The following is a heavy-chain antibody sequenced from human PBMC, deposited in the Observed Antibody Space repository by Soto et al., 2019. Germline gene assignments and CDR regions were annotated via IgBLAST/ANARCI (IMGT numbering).Heavy chain of an antibody. D-gene: IGHD2-15*01. J-gene: IGHJ5*02. CDR1: GFTFSSYG. V-gene: IGHV3-30*18. CDR3: AKHRGGRFDP. CDR2: ISYDGSNK. Sequence: QVQLVESGGGVVQPGRSLRLSCAASGFTFSSYGMHWVRQAPGKGLEWVAVISYDGSNKYYADSVKGRFTISRDNSKNTLYLQMNSLRAEDTAVYYCAKHRGGRFDPWGQGTLVTVSS.